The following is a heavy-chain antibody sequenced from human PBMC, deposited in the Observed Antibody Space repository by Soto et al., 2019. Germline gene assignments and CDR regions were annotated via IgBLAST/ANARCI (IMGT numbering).Heavy chain of an antibody. CDR1: GFTFSESG. CDR3: ASSRYGIGAGMDV. D-gene: IGHD3-16*01. V-gene: IGHV3-30*03. Sequence: ESGGGVVQPGRSLRLSCEASGFTFSESGMHWVRQAPGKGLEWVTLISYDGSQKYYIDSVKGRFTISRDNSKNTLYLQMNSLRVEDTAVYYCASSRYGIGAGMDVWGQGTTVTVSS. CDR2: ISYDGSQK. J-gene: IGHJ6*02.